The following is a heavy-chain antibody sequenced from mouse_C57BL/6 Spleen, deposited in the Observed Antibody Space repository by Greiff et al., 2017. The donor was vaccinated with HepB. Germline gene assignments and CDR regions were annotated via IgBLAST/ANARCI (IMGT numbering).Heavy chain of an antibody. CDR1: GYTFTSYW. CDR3: ARGYYGSGDYFDY. CDR2: INPSNGGT. J-gene: IGHJ2*01. Sequence: QVQLKQPGTELVKPGASVKLSCKASGYTFTSYWMHWVKQRPGQGLEWIGNINPSNGGTNYNEKFKSKATLTVDKSSSTAYMQLSSLTSEDAAVYYCARGYYGSGDYFDYWGQGTTLTVSS. D-gene: IGHD1-1*01. V-gene: IGHV1-53*01.